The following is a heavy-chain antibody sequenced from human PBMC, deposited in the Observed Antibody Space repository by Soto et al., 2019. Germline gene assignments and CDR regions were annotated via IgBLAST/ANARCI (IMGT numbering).Heavy chain of an antibody. V-gene: IGHV4-34*01. CDR3: ARGAVAGTLDY. CDR2: INHSGST. D-gene: IGHD6-19*01. CDR1: GGSFSGYY. J-gene: IGHJ4*02. Sequence: QVQLQQWGAGLLKPSETLSLTCAVYGGSFSGYYWSWIRQPPGKGLEWIGEINHSGSTNYNPSLKSRVPISVDTSKNQFSLKLSSVTAADTAVYYCARGAVAGTLDYWGQGTLVTVSS.